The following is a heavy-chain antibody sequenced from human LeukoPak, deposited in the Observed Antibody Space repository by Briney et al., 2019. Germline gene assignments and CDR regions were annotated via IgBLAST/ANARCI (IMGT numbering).Heavy chain of an antibody. V-gene: IGHV3-64*01. CDR1: GFTFSSYA. Sequence: GESLKISCAASGFTFSSYAMHWVRQAPGKGLEYVSAISSNGGSTYYANSVKGRFTISRDNSKNTLYLQMGSLRAEDMAVYYCARLGVGSPFDYWGQGTLVTVSS. CDR3: ARLGVGSPFDY. CDR2: ISSNGGST. J-gene: IGHJ4*02. D-gene: IGHD1-26*01.